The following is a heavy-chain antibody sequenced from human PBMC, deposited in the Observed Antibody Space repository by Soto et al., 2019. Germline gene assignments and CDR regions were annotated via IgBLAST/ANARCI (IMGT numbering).Heavy chain of an antibody. CDR2: IYYSGST. J-gene: IGHJ5*02. CDR3: ARPVGYGDKFYNWFDP. Sequence: QLQLQESGPGLVKPSETLSLTCTVSGGSISSSSYYWGWIRQPPGKGLEWIGSIYYSGSTYYNPSLKSRVTISVDTSKNQFSLKLSSVTAADTAVYYCARPVGYGDKFYNWFDPWGQGTLVTVSS. V-gene: IGHV4-39*01. D-gene: IGHD5-12*01. CDR1: GGSISSSSYY.